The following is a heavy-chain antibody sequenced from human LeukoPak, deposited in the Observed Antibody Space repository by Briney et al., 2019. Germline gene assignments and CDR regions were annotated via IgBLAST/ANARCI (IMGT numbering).Heavy chain of an antibody. J-gene: IGHJ3*02. Sequence: SGTLSLTCAVSGGSINSSNWWRWVRQPPGKGLEWIGEIYHSGSTNYNPSLRSRVTISVDKAKNQFSLKLSSVTAADTAVYYCARAKGYSYGNAFDIWGQGTMVTVSS. D-gene: IGHD5-18*01. CDR3: ARAKGYSYGNAFDI. CDR2: IYHSGST. V-gene: IGHV4-4*02. CDR1: GGSINSSNW.